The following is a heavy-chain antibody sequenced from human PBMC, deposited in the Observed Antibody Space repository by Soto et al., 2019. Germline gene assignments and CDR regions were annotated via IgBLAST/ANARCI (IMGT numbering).Heavy chain of an antibody. Sequence: QVQLQESGPGLVKPSQTLSLTCTVSGGSISSGGYYWSWIRQHPGKGLEWIGSIYYSGSTYYNPSLKSRVTKSVATSKNQFSLKLSSVTAADTAVYYCARGSIMITFGGVIASPIDYWGQGTLVTVSS. CDR2: IYYSGST. V-gene: IGHV4-31*03. D-gene: IGHD3-16*02. CDR1: GGSISSGGYY. J-gene: IGHJ4*02. CDR3: ARGSIMITFGGVIASPIDY.